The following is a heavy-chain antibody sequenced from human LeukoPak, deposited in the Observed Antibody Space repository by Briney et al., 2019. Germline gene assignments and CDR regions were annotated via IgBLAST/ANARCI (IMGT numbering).Heavy chain of an antibody. D-gene: IGHD2-8*01. Sequence: GGSLRLACAASGFTFSHYLMHWVRQAPGKGLVWVSRINSDESNTNSYADSVKGRFIISRDNAKNTLYLQMNSLRAEDTAVYFCGRGGNGIDIWGQGTTVIVSS. CDR2: INSDESNT. V-gene: IGHV3-74*01. J-gene: IGHJ3*02. CDR3: GRGGNGIDI. CDR1: GFTFSHYL.